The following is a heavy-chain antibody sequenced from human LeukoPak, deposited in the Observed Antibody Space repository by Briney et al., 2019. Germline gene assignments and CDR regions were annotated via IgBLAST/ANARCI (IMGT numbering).Heavy chain of an antibody. V-gene: IGHV1-69*13. CDR2: IIPIFGTA. CDR1: GGTFSSYA. CDR3: ARANGYYGSGSYHFDY. D-gene: IGHD3-10*01. Sequence: SVNVSCKASGGTFSSYAISWVRQAPGQGLEWMGGIIPIFGTANYAQKFQGRVTITADESTSTAYMELSSLRSEDTAVYYCARANGYYGSGSYHFDYWGQGTLVTVSS. J-gene: IGHJ4*02.